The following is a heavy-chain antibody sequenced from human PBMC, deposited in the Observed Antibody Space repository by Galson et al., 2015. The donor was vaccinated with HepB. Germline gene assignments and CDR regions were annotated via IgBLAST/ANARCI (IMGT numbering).Heavy chain of an antibody. V-gene: IGHV3-30*18. D-gene: IGHD2-2*01. CDR2: ISYHGRNK. J-gene: IGHJ4*02. CDR3: AKVSLGYCSSPSCSSLEY. CDR1: GFTFSDYD. Sequence: SLRLSCAASGFTFSDYDMHWVRQAPGKGLEWVAMISYHGRNKFYGDSLKGRFTISRDSSKNTLYLQMNSLRAEDTAVYHCAKVSLGYCSSPSCSSLEYWGQGTLVTVSS.